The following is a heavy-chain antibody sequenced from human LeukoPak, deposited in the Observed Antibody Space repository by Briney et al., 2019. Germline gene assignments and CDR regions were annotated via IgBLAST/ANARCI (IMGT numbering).Heavy chain of an antibody. CDR3: ARDSRVWFHYYGMDV. V-gene: IGHV1-18*01. CDR2: ISAYNDNT. Sequence: ASVKVSCKASGYTFTSYGISWVRQAPGHGREWMGWISAYNDNTNYAQKLQGRVTKPTDTSTSTAYMAPRPLRSDDTAVYYCARDSRVWFHYYGMDVWGQGTTVTVPS. D-gene: IGHD3-10*01. J-gene: IGHJ6*02. CDR1: GYTFTSYG.